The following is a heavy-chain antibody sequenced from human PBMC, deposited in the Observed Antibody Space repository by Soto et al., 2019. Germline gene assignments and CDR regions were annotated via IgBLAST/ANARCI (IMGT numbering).Heavy chain of an antibody. CDR1: SVCINSFTNHY. Sequence: QAQLQTSGPGLVKPSETLSLTCTVSSVCINSFTNHYCSWIRQPPGKGLEWVGYISKSGFTRYNPSLSRRVTLSVDTSKNQFSLKLSSVTAADTALYFCATQGFGKLHGLVDVWGLGTTVTVSS. CDR3: ATQGFGKLHGLVDV. CDR2: ISKSGFT. J-gene: IGHJ6*02. V-gene: IGHV4-59*08. D-gene: IGHD3-10*01.